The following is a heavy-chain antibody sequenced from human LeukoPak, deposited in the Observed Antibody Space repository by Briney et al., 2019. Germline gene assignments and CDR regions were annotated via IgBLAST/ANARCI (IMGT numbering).Heavy chain of an antibody. V-gene: IGHV3-11*01. J-gene: IGHJ4*02. Sequence: GGSLRLSCAASGFTFSSDAMRWIRQAPGKGLEWVSYISSSGSTIYYADSVKGRFTISRDNAKNSLYLQMNSLRAEDTAVYYCAREGCSGGSCWFDYWGQGTLVTVSS. CDR3: AREGCSGGSCWFDY. CDR2: ISSSGSTI. CDR1: GFTFSSDA. D-gene: IGHD2-15*01.